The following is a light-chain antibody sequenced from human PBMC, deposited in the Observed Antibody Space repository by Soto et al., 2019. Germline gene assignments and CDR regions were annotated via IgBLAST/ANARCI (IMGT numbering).Light chain of an antibody. CDR3: CSYAGTTHV. CDR1: SSDIGGYNY. CDR2: DVS. J-gene: IGLJ1*01. V-gene: IGLV2-11*01. Sequence: QSALTQPPSVSGSPGQSVTISCTGTSSDIGGYNYVSWYQQLPGKAPKLMICDVSKRPSGVPDRFSGSNSGNTASLTISGLQAEDEADYYCCSYAGTTHVFGTGTKLTVL.